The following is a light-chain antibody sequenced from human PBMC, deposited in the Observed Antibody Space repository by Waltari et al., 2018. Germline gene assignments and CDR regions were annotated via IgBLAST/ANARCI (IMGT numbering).Light chain of an antibody. J-gene: IGLJ3*02. CDR2: GQD. CDR3: LARDTTSTRV. V-gene: IGLV3-19*01. Sequence: SSELTQDPAVSVALGQTVSITCQGDSLRRYYATWYSQRPGQAPILILYGQDNRPSGIPDRFSGSTSGNTAALTSTGAQAEDEADYYWLARDTTSTRVFGGGTRLTV. CDR1: SLRRYY.